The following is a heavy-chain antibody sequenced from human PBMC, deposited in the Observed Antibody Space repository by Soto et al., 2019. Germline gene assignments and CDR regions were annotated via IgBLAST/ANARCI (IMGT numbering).Heavy chain of an antibody. CDR2: ISVSGGST. CDR3: AKTIFGVVLNWFDP. CDR1: GFTFSSYA. J-gene: IGHJ5*02. Sequence: GGSLRLSCAASGFTFSSYAMSWVRQAPGKGLEWVSAISVSGGSTYYADSVKGRFTISRDNSKNTLYLQMNSLRAEDTAVYYCAKTIFGVVLNWFDPWGQGTLVTVS. V-gene: IGHV3-23*01. D-gene: IGHD3-3*01.